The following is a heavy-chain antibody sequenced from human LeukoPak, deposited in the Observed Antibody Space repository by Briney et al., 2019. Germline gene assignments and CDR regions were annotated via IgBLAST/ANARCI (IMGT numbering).Heavy chain of an antibody. CDR1: GYTFTGYY. J-gene: IGHJ4*02. Sequence: ASVTVSCKASGYTFTGYYMHWVRQAPGQGLEWVGWINPNSGGTNYAQKFQGRVTMTRDTSISTAYMELSRLRSDDTAVYYCARGVIDSSGYYYWGQGTLVTVSS. CDR2: INPNSGGT. D-gene: IGHD3-22*01. CDR3: ARGVIDSSGYYY. V-gene: IGHV1-2*02.